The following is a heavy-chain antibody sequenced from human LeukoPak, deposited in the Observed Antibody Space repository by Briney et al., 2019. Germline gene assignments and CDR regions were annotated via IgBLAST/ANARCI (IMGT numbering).Heavy chain of an antibody. D-gene: IGHD4-17*01. CDR1: GLTFSSYV. CDR3: ASNLMTTVTTNWFDP. Sequence: GGSLRLSCAASGLTFSSYVMNWARHAPGEGREGVTSISSSSSNIYYAASVKGRFTISRDNNKNSLYLQMNSLRAEDTAVYYCASNLMTTVTTNWFDPWGQGTLVTVSA. CDR2: ISSSSSNI. J-gene: IGHJ5*02. V-gene: IGHV3-21*01.